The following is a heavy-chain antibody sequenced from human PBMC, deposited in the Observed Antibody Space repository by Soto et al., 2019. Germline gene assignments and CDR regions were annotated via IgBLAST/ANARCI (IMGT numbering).Heavy chain of an antibody. CDR3: ARDYSPEGLWGLRDPRGAFYF. V-gene: IGHV4-61*01. Sequence: SETLSLTCTVSGGSVSSGSYYWSWIRQPPGKGLEWIGYIYYSGSTNYNPSLKSRVTISVDTSKNQFSLKLSSVTAADTAVYYCARDYSPEGLWGLRDPRGAFYFWGQGT. J-gene: IGHJ3*01. CDR1: GGSVSSGSYY. D-gene: IGHD4-17*01. CDR2: IYYSGST.